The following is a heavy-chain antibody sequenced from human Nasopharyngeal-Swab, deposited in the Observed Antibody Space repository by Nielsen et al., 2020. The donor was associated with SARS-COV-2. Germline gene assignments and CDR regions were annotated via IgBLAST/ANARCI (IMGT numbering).Heavy chain of an antibody. D-gene: IGHD3-22*01. Sequence: GESLKISCAASGFTFSSYWMSWVRQALGKGLERVANIKQDGSEKYYVDSVKGRFTISRDNAKNSLYLQMTSLRAEDTAVYYCARDPGFGYYYDSSGYYDYWGQGTLVTVSS. CDR2: IKQDGSEK. J-gene: IGHJ4*02. CDR3: ARDPGFGYYYDSSGYYDY. V-gene: IGHV3-7*01. CDR1: GFTFSSYW.